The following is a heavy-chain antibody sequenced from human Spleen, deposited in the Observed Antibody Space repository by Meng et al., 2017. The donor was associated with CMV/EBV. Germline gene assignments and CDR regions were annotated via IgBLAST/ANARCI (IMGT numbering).Heavy chain of an antibody. CDR2: INHSGST. J-gene: IGHJ4*02. CDR3: AREGYDFWSGYYY. CDR1: GGSFSGYY. Sequence: SGPGWVKPLGPLSLPCAVSGGSFSGYYWSWIRQPPGKGLEWIGEINHSGSTNYNPSLKSRVTISVDTSKNQFSLKLSSVTAADTAVYYCAREGYDFWSGYYYWGQGTLVTVSS. V-gene: IGHV4-34*01. D-gene: IGHD3-3*01.